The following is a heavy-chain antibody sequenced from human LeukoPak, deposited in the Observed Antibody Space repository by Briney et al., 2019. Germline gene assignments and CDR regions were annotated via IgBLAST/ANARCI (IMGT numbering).Heavy chain of an antibody. Sequence: GGSLRLSCAACGFTFSSYWMHWVRQAPGKGLVWVSRINSDGSSTSYADSVKGRFTISRDNAKNTLYLQMNSLRAEDTAVYYCARGGSGSYYYYSEYFQHWGQGTLVTVSS. V-gene: IGHV3-74*01. D-gene: IGHD1-26*01. CDR1: GFTFSSYW. CDR3: ARGGSGSYYYYSEYFQH. CDR2: INSDGSST. J-gene: IGHJ1*01.